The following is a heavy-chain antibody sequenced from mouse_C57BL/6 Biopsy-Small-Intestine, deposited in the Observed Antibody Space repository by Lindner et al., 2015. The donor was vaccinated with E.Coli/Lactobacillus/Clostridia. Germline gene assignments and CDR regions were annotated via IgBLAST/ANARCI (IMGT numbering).Heavy chain of an antibody. Sequence: VQLQESGPELVKPGASVKLPCKASGYAFSSSWMNWVKQRPGKGLEWIGRIYPGDGDTDHNGKFKGKATLTADKSSSTAYMQLSSLTSEDSAVYFCADGYYGGFPYWGQGTLVTVSA. CDR2: IYPGDGDT. J-gene: IGHJ3*01. D-gene: IGHD2-3*01. CDR3: ADGYYGGFPY. V-gene: IGHV1-82*01. CDR1: GYAFSSSW.